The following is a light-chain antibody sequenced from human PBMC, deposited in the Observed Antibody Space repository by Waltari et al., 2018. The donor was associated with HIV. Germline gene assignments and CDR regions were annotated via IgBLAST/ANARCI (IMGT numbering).Light chain of an antibody. CDR2: STN. Sequence: QTVVTQEPSLTVSPGGTVTLTCASSTGAVTGGYFPNWFQQKPGQAPRALIYSTNNIHSWTPARFSGSRIGGKAALILSGVQPEDDADYYCLLYYGGAWVCGGGTKLTVL. J-gene: IGLJ3*02. CDR1: TGAVTGGYF. CDR3: LLYYGGAWV. V-gene: IGLV7-43*01.